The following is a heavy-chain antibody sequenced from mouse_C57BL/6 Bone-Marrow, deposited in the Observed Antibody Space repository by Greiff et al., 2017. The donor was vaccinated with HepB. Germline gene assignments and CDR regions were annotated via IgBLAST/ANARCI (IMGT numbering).Heavy chain of an antibody. CDR1: GFTFSDYY. CDR3: ARQNYYGSSWYFDV. Sequence: EVNVVESGGGLVQPGGSLKLSCAASGFTFSDYYMYWVRQTPEKRLEWVAYISNGGGSTYYPDTVKGRFTISRDNAKNTLYLQMSRLKSEDTAMYYCARQNYYGSSWYFDVWATGTTVTVSS. V-gene: IGHV5-12*01. J-gene: IGHJ1*03. D-gene: IGHD1-1*01. CDR2: ISNGGGST.